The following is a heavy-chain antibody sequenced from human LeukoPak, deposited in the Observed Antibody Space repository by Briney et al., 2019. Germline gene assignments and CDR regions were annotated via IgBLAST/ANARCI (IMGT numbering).Heavy chain of an antibody. J-gene: IGHJ4*02. CDR3: ARGGGYNIIEYYFDY. CDR1: GGTFSSYA. V-gene: IGHV1-69*06. D-gene: IGHD5-18*01. CDR2: IIPIFGTA. Sequence: GASVKVSCKASGGTFSSYAISWVRQAPGQGLEWMGGIIPIFGTANYAQKFQGRVTITADKSTSTAYMELSSLRSEDTAVYYCARGGGYNIIEYYFDYWGQGILVTVSS.